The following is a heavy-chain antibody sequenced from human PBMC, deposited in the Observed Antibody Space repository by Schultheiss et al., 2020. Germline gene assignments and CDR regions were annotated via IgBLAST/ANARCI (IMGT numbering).Heavy chain of an antibody. V-gene: IGHV3-30*18. CDR1: GFTFSNYG. CDR3: AKLEQQAKAIDY. D-gene: IGHD6-13*01. CDR2: ISYDGNNN. Sequence: GGSLRLSCAASGFTFSNYGMHWVRQAPGKGLEWVAVISYDGNNNYYADSVKGRFTISRDNSKNTLYLQMNSLRAEDTAVYYCAKLEQQAKAIDYWGQGTLVTVSS. J-gene: IGHJ4*02.